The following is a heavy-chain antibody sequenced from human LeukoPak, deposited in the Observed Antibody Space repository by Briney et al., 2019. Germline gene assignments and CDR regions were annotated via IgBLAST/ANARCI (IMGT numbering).Heavy chain of an antibody. D-gene: IGHD1-26*01. V-gene: IGHV3-23*01. CDR3: AKGKIVRTYYFDY. J-gene: IGHJ4*02. Sequence: PGGSLRLSCAASGFTFSIYAMSWVRQAPGKGLEWVSAISGSGGSTYYADSVKGRFTISRDNSKNTLYLQMNSLRAEDTAVYYCAKGKIVRTYYFDYWGQGTLVTVSS. CDR1: GFTFSIYA. CDR2: ISGSGGST.